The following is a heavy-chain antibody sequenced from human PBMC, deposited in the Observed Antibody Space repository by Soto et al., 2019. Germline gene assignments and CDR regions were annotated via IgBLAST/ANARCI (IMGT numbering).Heavy chain of an antibody. CDR2: INHSGST. D-gene: IGHD3-3*01. V-gene: IGHV4-34*01. CDR3: ARERSEWLLYGALAY. J-gene: IGHJ4*02. CDR1: GGSFSGYY. Sequence: QVQLQQWGAGLLKPSETLSLTCAVYGGSFSGYYWSWIRQPPGKGLEWIGEINHSGSTNYNPSLKSRVTISVDTSKNPFSLKLSSVTAADTAVYYCARERSEWLLYGALAYWGQGTLVTVSS.